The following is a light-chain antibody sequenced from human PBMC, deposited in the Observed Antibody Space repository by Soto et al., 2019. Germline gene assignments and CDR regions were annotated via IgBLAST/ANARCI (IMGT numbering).Light chain of an antibody. CDR2: GNR. CDR3: QAYDYSLTASV. J-gene: IGLJ3*02. V-gene: IGLV1-40*01. CDR1: SSNLGAGYD. Sequence: QSFLTQPPSVSGAPGQRVTIACAGNSSNLGAGYDVHWYQQLPGAAPKLVIFGNRNRPSGVPERFSGSKSGTSASLAITGLQTEDEADYYCQAYDYSLTASVFGGGTKVTVL.